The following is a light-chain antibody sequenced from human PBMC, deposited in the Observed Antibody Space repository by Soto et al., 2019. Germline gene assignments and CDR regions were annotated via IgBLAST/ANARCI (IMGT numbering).Light chain of an antibody. CDR1: SSDVGGYNY. J-gene: IGLJ1*01. CDR2: DVS. CDR3: SSYSSSGTYV. Sequence: QSALTQPASVSGSPGQSLAISCTGTSSDVGGYNYVSWYQLHPGKAPKLMIYDVSNRPSGVSNRFSGSKSGNTASLTISGLQAEDEADYYCSSYSSSGTYVFGPGTKVTVL. V-gene: IGLV2-14*01.